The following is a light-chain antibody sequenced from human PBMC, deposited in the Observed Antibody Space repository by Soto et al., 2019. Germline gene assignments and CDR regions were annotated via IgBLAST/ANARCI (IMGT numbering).Light chain of an antibody. V-gene: IGLV2-8*01. CDR3: SSYAGSNIVV. CDR2: EVS. J-gene: IGLJ2*01. Sequence: QSALTQPPSASGSPGQSVTISCTRTSSDVGGYNFVSWYQQHPSKAPKLMIYEVSERPSGVPDRFSGSKSGNTASLTVSGLQAEDEADYYCSSYAGSNIVVFGGGTKLTVL. CDR1: SSDVGGYNF.